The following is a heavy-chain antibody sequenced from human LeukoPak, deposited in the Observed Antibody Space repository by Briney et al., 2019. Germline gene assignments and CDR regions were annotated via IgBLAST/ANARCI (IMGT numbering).Heavy chain of an antibody. CDR2: MSYDGSNK. CDR1: GFTFSSYG. J-gene: IGHJ5*02. CDR3: ARTYYYDSRGEFDP. D-gene: IGHD3-22*01. V-gene: IGHV3-30*03. Sequence: PGGSLRLSCAASGFTFSSYGMHWVRQAPGKGLEWVSVMSYDGSNKYYADSVKGRFTISRDNSKNTLYLQMNSLRAEDTAVYYCARTYYYDSRGEFDPWGQGTLVTVSS.